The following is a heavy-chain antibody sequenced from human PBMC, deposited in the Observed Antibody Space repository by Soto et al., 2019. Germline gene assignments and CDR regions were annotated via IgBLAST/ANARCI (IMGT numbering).Heavy chain of an antibody. Sequence: PGGSLRLSCAASGFTFSSYGMHWVRQAPGKGLEWVAVISYDGSNKYYADSVKGRFTISRDNSKNTLYLQMNSLRAEDTAVYYCAKDRSPPDTAMVRGIVDYWGQGTLVTVSS. CDR2: ISYDGSNK. J-gene: IGHJ4*02. CDR1: GFTFSSYG. CDR3: AKDRSPPDTAMVRGIVDY. V-gene: IGHV3-30*18. D-gene: IGHD5-18*01.